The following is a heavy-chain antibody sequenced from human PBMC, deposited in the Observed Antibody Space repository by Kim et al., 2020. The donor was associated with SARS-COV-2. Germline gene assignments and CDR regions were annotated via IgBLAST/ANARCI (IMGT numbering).Heavy chain of an antibody. V-gene: IGHV3-23*01. CDR3: AKDVGPGGISAPRDC. CDR1: GFTFSSYA. CDR2: ISGSGGST. J-gene: IGHJ4*01. D-gene: IGHD6-13*01. Sequence: GGSLRLSCAASGFTFSSYAMSWVRQAPGKGLEWVSGISGSGGSTKYADSVKGRFTITRENSKNTVYLQMNSLAGEDTAVYYCAKDVGPGGISAPRDCWG.